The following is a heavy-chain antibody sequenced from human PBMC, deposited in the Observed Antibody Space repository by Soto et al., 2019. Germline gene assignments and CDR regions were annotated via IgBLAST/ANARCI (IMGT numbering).Heavy chain of an antibody. CDR2: IYNSVNT. D-gene: IGHD5-12*01. J-gene: IGHJ4*02. CDR1: GDSISNGYYT. V-gene: IGHV4-30-4*01. Sequence: QVQLQESGPGLVEPSQTLSLTCTVSGDSISNGYYTWRWIRQPPGKDLEWIGHIYNSVNTYTNPSLKSRVTISADTSKNQVSLKLSSVTAADTAVYYCARGPSVDKVDYWGQGTLVTVSS. CDR3: ARGPSVDKVDY.